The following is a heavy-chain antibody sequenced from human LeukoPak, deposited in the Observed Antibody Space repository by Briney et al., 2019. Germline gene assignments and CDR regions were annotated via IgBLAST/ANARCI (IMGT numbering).Heavy chain of an antibody. Sequence: ASVKVSCKASGGTFSSCAISWVRQAPGQGLEWMGGIIPIFGTANYAQKFQGRVTITTDESTSTAYMELSSLRSEDTAVYYCAREKGYYDSSAEYYFDYWGQGTLVTVSS. V-gene: IGHV1-69*05. CDR3: AREKGYYDSSAEYYFDY. CDR2: IIPIFGTA. CDR1: GGTFSSCA. J-gene: IGHJ4*02. D-gene: IGHD3-22*01.